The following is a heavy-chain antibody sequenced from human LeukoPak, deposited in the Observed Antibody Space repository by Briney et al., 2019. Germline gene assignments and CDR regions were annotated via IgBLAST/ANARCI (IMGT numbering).Heavy chain of an antibody. V-gene: IGHV3-15*01. J-gene: IGHJ5*02. CDR1: GFTFSSYS. CDR3: TTDSTAIDYWFDP. CDR2: IKSKTDGGTT. Sequence: GGSLRLSCAASGFTFSSYSMYWVRQAPGKGLEWVGRIKSKTDGGTTDYAAPVKGRFTISRDDSKNTLYLQMNSLKTEDTAVYYCTTDSTAIDYWFDPWGQGTLVTVSS. D-gene: IGHD3-9*01.